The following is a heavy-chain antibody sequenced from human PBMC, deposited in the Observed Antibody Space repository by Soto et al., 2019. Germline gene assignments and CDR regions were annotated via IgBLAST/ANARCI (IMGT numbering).Heavy chain of an antibody. D-gene: IGHD3-10*01. J-gene: IGHJ6*02. CDR2: IWYDGSNK. V-gene: IGHV3-33*01. Sequence: GGSLRLSCAASGFTFSSYGMHWVRQAPGKGLEWVAVIWYDGSNKYYADSVKGRFTISRDNSKNTLYLQMNSLRAEDTAVYYCARDRRAVRGVKSYYGMDVWGQGTTVTVSS. CDR1: GFTFSSYG. CDR3: ARDRRAVRGVKSYYGMDV.